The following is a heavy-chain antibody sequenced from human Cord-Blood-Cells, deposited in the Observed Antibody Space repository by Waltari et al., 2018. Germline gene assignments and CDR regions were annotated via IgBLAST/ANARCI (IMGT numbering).Heavy chain of an antibody. Sequence: QVQLQESGPGLVKPSGTLSLTCAVSGGSISSSNWWSWVRQPPGKGLEWIGEIYHSGSTNDNPSLKSRVTISVDKSKNQFSLKLSSVTAADTAVYYCARVGGDYVSHDAFDIWGQGTMVTVSS. CDR3: ARVGGDYVSHDAFDI. CDR2: IYHSGST. CDR1: GGSISSSNW. J-gene: IGHJ3*02. D-gene: IGHD4-17*01. V-gene: IGHV4-4*02.